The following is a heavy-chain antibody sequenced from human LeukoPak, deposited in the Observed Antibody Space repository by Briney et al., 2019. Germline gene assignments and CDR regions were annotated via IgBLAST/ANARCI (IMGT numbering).Heavy chain of an antibody. Sequence: ASVKVPCKASGYTFTSYGIGWVRQAPGQGLKWMGWISAYNGNTNYAQKLQGRVTMTTDTSTSTAYMELRSLRSDDTAVYYCARDPYGFGESMGYYGMVVWGQGTTVTVSS. J-gene: IGHJ6*02. V-gene: IGHV1-18*01. CDR1: GYTFTSYG. CDR2: ISAYNGNT. CDR3: ARDPYGFGESMGYYGMVV. D-gene: IGHD3-10*01.